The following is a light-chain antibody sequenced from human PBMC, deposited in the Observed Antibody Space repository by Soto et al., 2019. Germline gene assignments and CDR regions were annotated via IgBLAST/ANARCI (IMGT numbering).Light chain of an antibody. CDR3: QQYDNLPLYT. V-gene: IGKV1-33*01. CDR1: QDISNY. Sequence: DIQMTQSPSSLSASVGDRVTITCQASQDISNYLNWYQQKPGKATKLLIDDASNWETGVPSRYSGSGSGTDFTFTSSSLQPEDIATYYCQQYDNLPLYTFGQGTKLEIK. CDR2: DAS. J-gene: IGKJ2*01.